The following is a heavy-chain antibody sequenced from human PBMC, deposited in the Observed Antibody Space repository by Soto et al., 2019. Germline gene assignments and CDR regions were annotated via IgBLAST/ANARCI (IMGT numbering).Heavy chain of an antibody. CDR2: MHYSGNT. CDR1: GDSISSSNYY. J-gene: IGHJ3*01. V-gene: IGHV4-39*07. CDR3: ARARWYGAFDV. D-gene: IGHD2-15*01. Sequence: SETLSLTCTVSGDSISSSNYYWGWIRQPPGKGLEWIVSMHYSGNTYYNPSLKSRVTISVDMSKNQFSLKLNSVTAADTAVYYCARARWYGAFDVWGQGTVVTVSS.